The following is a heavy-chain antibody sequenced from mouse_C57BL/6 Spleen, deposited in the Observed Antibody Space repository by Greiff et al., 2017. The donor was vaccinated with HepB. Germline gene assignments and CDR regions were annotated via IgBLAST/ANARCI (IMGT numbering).Heavy chain of an antibody. V-gene: IGHV1-64*01. CDR1: GYTFTSYW. Sequence: VQLQQPGAELVKPGASVKLSCKASGYTFTSYWMHWVKQRPGQGLEWIGMIHPNSGSTNYNEKFKSKATLTVDKSSSTAYMQLSSLTSEDSAVYYGAYDHGTYYAMDYWGQGTSVTVSS. D-gene: IGHD2-4*01. CDR3: AYDHGTYYAMDY. J-gene: IGHJ4*01. CDR2: IHPNSGST.